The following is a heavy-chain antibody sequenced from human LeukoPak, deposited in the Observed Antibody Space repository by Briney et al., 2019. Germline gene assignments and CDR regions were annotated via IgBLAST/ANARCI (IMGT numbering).Heavy chain of an antibody. D-gene: IGHD3/OR15-3a*01. CDR1: GGSISSGGYS. CDR2: IYYSGST. V-gene: IGHV4-30-4*07. Sequence: PSQTLSLTCAVSGGSISSGGYSWSWIRQPPGKGLEWIGYIYYSGSTYYNPSLKSRVTISVDTSKNQFSLKLSSVTAADTAVYYCARVIRPSDKRGLYYFDYWGQGTLVTVSS. J-gene: IGHJ4*02. CDR3: ARVIRPSDKRGLYYFDY.